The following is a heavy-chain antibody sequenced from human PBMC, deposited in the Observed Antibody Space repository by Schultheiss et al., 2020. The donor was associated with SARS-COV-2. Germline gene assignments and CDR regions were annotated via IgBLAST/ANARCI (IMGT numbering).Heavy chain of an antibody. V-gene: IGHV1-2*02. J-gene: IGHJ5*02. CDR2: INPNSGGT. CDR3: ARDLGSSRRGWFDP. D-gene: IGHD6-13*01. Sequence: ASVKVSCKASGYTFTGYYMHWVRQAPGQGLEWMGWINPNSGGTNYAQKFQGRVTMTRDTSISTAYMELNNLRSDDTAVYYCARDLGSSRRGWFDPWGQGTLVTVSS. CDR1: GYTFTGYY.